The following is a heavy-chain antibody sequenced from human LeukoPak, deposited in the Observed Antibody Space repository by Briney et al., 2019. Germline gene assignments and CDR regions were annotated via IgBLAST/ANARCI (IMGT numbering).Heavy chain of an antibody. V-gene: IGHV3-48*01. CDR3: ARDHLIAAAGWFDP. CDR2: ISSSSSTI. CDR1: GFTFSSYS. Sequence: GGSLRLSCAASGFTFSSYSMDWVRQAPGKGLEWVSYISSSSSTIYYADSVKGRFTISRDNAKNSLYLQMNSLRAEDTAVYYCARDHLIAAAGWFDPWGQGTLVTVSS. D-gene: IGHD6-13*01. J-gene: IGHJ5*02.